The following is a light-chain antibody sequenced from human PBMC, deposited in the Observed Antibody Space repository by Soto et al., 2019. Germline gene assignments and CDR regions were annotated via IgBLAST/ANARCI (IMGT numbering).Light chain of an antibody. CDR1: QSIAGY. V-gene: IGKV1-39*01. CDR2: GAS. CDR3: QQTYSTALS. Sequence: DIQLTQSPSSLSASVGDRVTITCRASQSIAGYLNWLQQKPGKAPKVLIYGASSLQSRVPSRFSGSGSGTDFTLSISSLQPDDFATYDGQQTYSTALSVGGGIKVEIK. J-gene: IGKJ4*01.